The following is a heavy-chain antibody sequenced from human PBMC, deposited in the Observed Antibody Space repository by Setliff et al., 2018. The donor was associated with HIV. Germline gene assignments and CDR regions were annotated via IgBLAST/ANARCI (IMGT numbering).Heavy chain of an antibody. J-gene: IGHJ4*02. Sequence: PSETLSLTCSVSGVSVGSGDYYWHWIRQHPEKALEWIGYIFHSGDTYYNPSLKSRISMSVDTSKNQFSLALTSLTAADTAVYYWATRPRIAARPFDYWGQGMLVTVSS. CDR3: ATRPRIAARPFDY. CDR1: GVSVGSGDYY. CDR2: IFHSGDT. D-gene: IGHD6-6*01. V-gene: IGHV4-31*03.